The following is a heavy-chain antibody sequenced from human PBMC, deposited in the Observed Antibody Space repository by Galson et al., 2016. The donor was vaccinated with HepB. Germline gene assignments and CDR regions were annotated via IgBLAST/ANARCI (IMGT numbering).Heavy chain of an antibody. D-gene: IGHD5-24*01. CDR1: GFAVSDNY. V-gene: IGHV3-53*01. Sequence: SLRLPCAVSGFAVSDNYMIWVRQAPGKGLDWVSFISFNGNTFYADSVRGRFTISRDNSKNMLFLQMNSLRAEDTAMYYCTRGERWLQLMDCWGQGTLVTVSS. J-gene: IGHJ4*02. CDR2: ISFNGNT. CDR3: TRGERWLQLMDC.